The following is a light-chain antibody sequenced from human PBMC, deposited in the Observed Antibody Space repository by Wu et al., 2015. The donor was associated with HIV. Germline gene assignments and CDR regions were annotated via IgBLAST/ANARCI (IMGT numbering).Light chain of an antibody. J-gene: IGKJ1*01. Sequence: EIVMTQSPATLSVSPGERATLSCRASQSVSSNLAWYQQKPGQAPRLLIYGASTRATGIPARFSGSGSGIEFTLTISSLQSEDFAVYYCQQYNNWSTFGQGTKVEIK. CDR1: QSVSSN. CDR2: GAS. CDR3: QQYNNWST. V-gene: IGKV3-15*01.